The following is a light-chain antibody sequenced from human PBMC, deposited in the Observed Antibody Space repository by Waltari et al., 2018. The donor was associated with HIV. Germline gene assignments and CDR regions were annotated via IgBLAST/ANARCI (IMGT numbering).Light chain of an antibody. CDR1: SSNVGASY. V-gene: IGLV1-51*01. J-gene: IGLJ2*01. CDR2: DDV. Sequence: QSVLTQPPSVSAAPGQKVTISCSGGSSNVGASYVSWYQQLPGPAPKLLIFDDVRRSSGLPDRFSGSKSGTSATLGITGLQTGDEADYYCATWDNRLTTVLFGGGTKLTVL. CDR3: ATWDNRLTTVL.